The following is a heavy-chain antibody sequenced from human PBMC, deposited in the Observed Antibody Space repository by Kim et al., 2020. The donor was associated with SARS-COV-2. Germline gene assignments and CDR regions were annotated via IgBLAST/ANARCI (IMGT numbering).Heavy chain of an antibody. CDR2: TI. CDR3: ARDQGDYPDY. Sequence: TIYYADSVKGRFTISRDNAKNSLYLQMNSLRAEDTAVYYCARDQGDYPDYWGQGTLVTVSS. V-gene: IGHV3-11*01. J-gene: IGHJ4*02. D-gene: IGHD4-17*01.